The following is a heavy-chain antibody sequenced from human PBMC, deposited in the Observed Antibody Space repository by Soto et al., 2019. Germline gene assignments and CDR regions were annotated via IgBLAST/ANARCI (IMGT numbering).Heavy chain of an antibody. CDR3: ASRDPGTSVDY. V-gene: IGHV4-4*02. J-gene: IGHJ4*02. CDR2: IYRTGST. Sequence: LSLTCAVSGGSFTSNNWCTWVRQPPGQGLEWIGEIYRTGSTNYNPSLKSRVTISLDKSENQFSLKVTSLTAADTAVYYCASRDPGTSVDYWGQGTLVTVSS. CDR1: GGSFTSNNW. D-gene: IGHD1-7*01.